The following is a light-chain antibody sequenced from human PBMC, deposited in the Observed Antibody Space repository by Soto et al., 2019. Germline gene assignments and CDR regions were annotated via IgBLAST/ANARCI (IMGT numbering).Light chain of an antibody. Sequence: QSVLTQPPSVSGAPGQRVTISCTGSSSNIGAGYDVHWYQQLPGTAPKLLIDANSNRPSGVPDRFSGSKSGTSASLAITGLQAEDEADYYCQSYDSSLSGSVVFGGGTQLTVL. V-gene: IGLV1-40*01. J-gene: IGLJ2*01. CDR3: QSYDSSLSGSVV. CDR1: SSNIGAGYD. CDR2: ANS.